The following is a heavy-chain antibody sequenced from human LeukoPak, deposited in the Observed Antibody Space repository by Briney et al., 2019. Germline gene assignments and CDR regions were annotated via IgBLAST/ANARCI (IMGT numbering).Heavy chain of an antibody. Sequence: ASVKVSCKASGYTFTGYYMHWVRQAPGQGLEWMGWINPNSGGTNYAQKFQGRVTMTRDTSISTAYMELSRLRSDDPAVYYCARDYEYYYDSSGYSHDAFDIWGQGTMVTVSS. D-gene: IGHD3-22*01. V-gene: IGHV1-2*02. CDR2: INPNSGGT. CDR3: ARDYEYYYDSSGYSHDAFDI. J-gene: IGHJ3*02. CDR1: GYTFTGYY.